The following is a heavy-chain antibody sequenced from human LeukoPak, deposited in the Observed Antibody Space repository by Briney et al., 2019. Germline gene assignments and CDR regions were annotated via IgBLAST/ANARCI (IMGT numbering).Heavy chain of an antibody. J-gene: IGHJ5*02. CDR1: GGSINSYY. D-gene: IGHD2-15*01. Sequence: SETLSLTCTVSGGSINSYYWSWIRQPPGKGLEWIGYISYSGSTNYNPSLKSRVTISLDTSKNQFSLKLSSVTAADTAVYYCARQLIGYCSGGTCQLNWFDPWGRGTLVTVSS. V-gene: IGHV4-59*01. CDR3: ARQLIGYCSGGTCQLNWFDP. CDR2: ISYSGST.